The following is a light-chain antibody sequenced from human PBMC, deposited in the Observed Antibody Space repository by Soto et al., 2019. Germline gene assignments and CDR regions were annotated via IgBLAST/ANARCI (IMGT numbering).Light chain of an antibody. J-gene: IGLJ2*01. V-gene: IGLV1-40*01. CDR1: SSNIGAGYD. Sequence: QAVVTQPPSVSGAPGQRVTISCTGSSSNIGAGYDVPWYQQLPGTAPKLLIYGNSNRPSGVPDRFSGSKSGTSASLAITGLQAEDEADYYCQSYASSLSRVFGGGTKLTVL. CDR2: GNS. CDR3: QSYASSLSRV.